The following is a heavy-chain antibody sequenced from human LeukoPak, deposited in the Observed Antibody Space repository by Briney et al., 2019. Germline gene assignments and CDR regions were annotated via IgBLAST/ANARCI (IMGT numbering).Heavy chain of an antibody. CDR1: GGSISSSTSH. CDR2: IHSSGST. Sequence: SETLSLTCSVSGGSISSSTSHWGWIRQPPGKGLEWIGGIHSSGSTNYNPSLKSRVTISVDTSKNQFSLKLSSVTAADTAVYYCARDWGNSDAFDIWAKGQWSPSLQ. V-gene: IGHV4-39*07. CDR3: ARDWGNSDAFDI. J-gene: IGHJ3*02. D-gene: IGHD3-16*01.